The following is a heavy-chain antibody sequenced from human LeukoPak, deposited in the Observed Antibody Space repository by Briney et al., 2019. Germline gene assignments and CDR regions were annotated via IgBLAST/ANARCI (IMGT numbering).Heavy chain of an antibody. CDR3: ARHAFPGPLDY. J-gene: IGHJ4*02. Sequence: GGSLRLSCSASGFTFSSYAMHWVRQAPGKGLEYVSAISSNGGSTYYADSVKGRFTISRDNSKNTLYLQMSSLRAEDTAVYYCARHAFPGPLDYWGQGTLVTVSS. CDR2: ISSNGGST. V-gene: IGHV3-64D*06. CDR1: GFTFSSYA. D-gene: IGHD2-2*01.